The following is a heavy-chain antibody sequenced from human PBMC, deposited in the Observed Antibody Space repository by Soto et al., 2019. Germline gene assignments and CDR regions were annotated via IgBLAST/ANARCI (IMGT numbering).Heavy chain of an antibody. CDR3: AKGDSDWYSDRVDY. CDR1: GFTFSIYA. J-gene: IGHJ4*02. V-gene: IGHV3-23*01. CDR2: ITGRDGST. Sequence: GGSLRLSCAASGFTFSIYAMTWVRQAPGRGLEWVSAITGRDGSTYYADSVKGRFTISRDNSKNTMYLQMNSLRAEDTAVYYCAKGDSDWYSDRVDYWGQGILVTVSS. D-gene: IGHD6-19*01.